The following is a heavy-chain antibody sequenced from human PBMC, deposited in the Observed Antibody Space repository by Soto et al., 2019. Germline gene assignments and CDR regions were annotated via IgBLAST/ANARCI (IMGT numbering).Heavy chain of an antibody. V-gene: IGHV5-10-1*01. CDR2: IDPSDSYT. Sequence: GESLKISCTVSGYRFTSYWISWVRQMPGKGLEWMGRIDPSDSYTNYSPSFQGHVTISADKSISTAYLQWSSLKASDTAMYYCARLRYSGSYYYYYGMDVWGQGTTVTVSS. CDR1: GYRFTSYW. J-gene: IGHJ6*02. D-gene: IGHD1-26*01. CDR3: ARLRYSGSYYYYYGMDV.